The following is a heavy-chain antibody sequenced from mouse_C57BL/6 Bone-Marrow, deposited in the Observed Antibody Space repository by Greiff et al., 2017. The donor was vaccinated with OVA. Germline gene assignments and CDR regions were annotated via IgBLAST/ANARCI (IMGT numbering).Heavy chain of an antibody. CDR2: IDPENGDT. CDR3: TSSYGYAMDY. J-gene: IGHJ4*01. CDR1: GFNIKDDY. D-gene: IGHD1-1*02. V-gene: IGHV14-4*01. Sequence: EVQLVESGAELVRPGASVKLSCTASGFNIKDDYMHWVKQRPEQGLEWIGWIDPENGDTEYASKFQGKATITADTSSNTAYLQLSSLTSEDTAVYYCTSSYGYAMDYWGQGTSVTVSS.